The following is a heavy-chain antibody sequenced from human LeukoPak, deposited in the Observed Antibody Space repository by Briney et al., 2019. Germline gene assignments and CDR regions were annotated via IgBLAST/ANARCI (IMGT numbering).Heavy chain of an antibody. J-gene: IGHJ3*02. CDR3: ARSYGDYLDAFDI. CDR1: GCSISSSSYY. CDR2: IYYSGST. D-gene: IGHD4-17*01. Sequence: PSETLSLTGIGSGCSISSSSYYWGWIRQPPGKGLEWIGSIYYSGSTYYNPSLKSRVTISVDTSKNQFSLKLSSVTAADTAVYYCARSYGDYLDAFDIWGQGTMVTVSS. V-gene: IGHV4-39*07.